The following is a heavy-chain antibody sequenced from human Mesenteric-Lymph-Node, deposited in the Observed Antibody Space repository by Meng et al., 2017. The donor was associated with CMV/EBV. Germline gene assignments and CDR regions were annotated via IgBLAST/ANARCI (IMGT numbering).Heavy chain of an antibody. CDR3: AKGRIREGQQ. CDR1: GFTFSSFV. Sequence: LSCAASGFTFSSFVMSWVRQAPGKGLEWVSSLTESGGSTFYGDSVKGRFTISRDNSKNTLYLQMNSLRAEDTAVYYCAKGRIREGQQWGRGALVTVSS. J-gene: IGHJ4*02. D-gene: IGHD2/OR15-2a*01. CDR2: LTESGGST. V-gene: IGHV3-23*01.